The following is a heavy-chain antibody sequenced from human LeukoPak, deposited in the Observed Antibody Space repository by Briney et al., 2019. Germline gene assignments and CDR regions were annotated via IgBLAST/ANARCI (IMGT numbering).Heavy chain of an antibody. CDR2: INANSGRT. J-gene: IGHJ4*02. Sequence: ASVKVSCKASGYSLSDYYVHWVRQAPGQGLEWMGWINANSGRTNYAQKFQGTVTMTWATSVNAAYMELSRLKSDDTAVYYCARGIIRGYDFDYWGQGTLVTVSS. D-gene: IGHD5-12*01. CDR3: ARGIIRGYDFDY. CDR1: GYSLSDYY. V-gene: IGHV1-2*02.